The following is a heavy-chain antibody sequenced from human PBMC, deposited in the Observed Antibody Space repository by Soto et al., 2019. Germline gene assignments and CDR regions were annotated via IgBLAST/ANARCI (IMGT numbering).Heavy chain of an antibody. Sequence: SETLSLTCSISGDSMNHNYWTWIRQPPGKGLEWIGYIYYSGSTNYSPSLKSRVNITIDTSKNQISMKLKSITAADTAVYYCARDNGYSYGYTLDHWGQGTLVTVSS. D-gene: IGHD5-18*01. V-gene: IGHV4-59*01. CDR1: GDSMNHNY. CDR2: IYYSGST. J-gene: IGHJ4*02. CDR3: ARDNGYSYGYTLDH.